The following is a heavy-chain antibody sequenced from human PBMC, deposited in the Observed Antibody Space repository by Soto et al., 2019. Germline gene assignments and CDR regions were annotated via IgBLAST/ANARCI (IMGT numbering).Heavy chain of an antibody. V-gene: IGHV1-18*01. J-gene: IGHJ4*02. CDR3: AGTVTPTDY. CDR1: GYTFTSYG. CDR2: ISAHNGNT. Sequence: QVQLVQSGAEVKKPGASVKVSCKASGYTFTSYGISWVRQAPGQGLEWMGWISAHNGNTIYAQKLQGRVTMTTDTATSTDYMELWSLRSDDTAVYYRAGTVTPTDYGVQGTLVSGSS. D-gene: IGHD2-21*02.